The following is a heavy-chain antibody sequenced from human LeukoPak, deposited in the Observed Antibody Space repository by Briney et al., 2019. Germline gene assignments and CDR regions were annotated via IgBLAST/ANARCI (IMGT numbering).Heavy chain of an antibody. CDR1: GYTFSSYF. CDR2: INPRGGST. D-gene: IGHD5-24*01. V-gene: IGHV1-46*01. J-gene: IGHJ4*02. CDR3: ARDVEMAKYYFDY. Sequence: VASVKVSCKASGYTFSSYFKHWVRQAPGQGLEWMGIINPRGGSTSYAQKFQGRVTMTRDTSTSTVYMELSSLRSEDTAVYYCARDVEMAKYYFDYWGQGTLVTVSS.